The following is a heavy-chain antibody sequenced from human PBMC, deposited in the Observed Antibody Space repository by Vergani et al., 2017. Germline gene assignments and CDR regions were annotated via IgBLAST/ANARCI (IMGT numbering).Heavy chain of an antibody. Sequence: QVQLVQSGAEVKTPGASVKVSCKASGYTFTSYGISWVRQAPGQGLEWMGWISAYNGNTNYAQKLQGRVTMTTDTSTRTAYMEMGSLRSDDTAVYYCARDVKDSVVVPAAPFDYGGQGTLVTVSS. CDR1: GYTFTSYG. D-gene: IGHD2-2*01. CDR2: ISAYNGNT. J-gene: IGHJ4*02. CDR3: ARDVKDSVVVPAAPFDY. V-gene: IGHV1-18*01.